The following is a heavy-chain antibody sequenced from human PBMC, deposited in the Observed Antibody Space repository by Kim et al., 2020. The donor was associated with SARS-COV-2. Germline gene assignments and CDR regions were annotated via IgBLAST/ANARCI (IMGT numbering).Heavy chain of an antibody. V-gene: IGHV3-48*02. D-gene: IGHD1-1*01. Sequence: GGSLRLSCATSRFTFSTNAMNWVRQAPGKGLEWIADITGSGSEIDYADSVKGRFTISRDEAKNSLFLQMNSLRDEDTAVYYCARYRTVFDYWWQGTLVTVPS. CDR1: RFTFSTNA. CDR2: ITGSGSEI. CDR3: ARYRTVFDY. J-gene: IGHJ4*02.